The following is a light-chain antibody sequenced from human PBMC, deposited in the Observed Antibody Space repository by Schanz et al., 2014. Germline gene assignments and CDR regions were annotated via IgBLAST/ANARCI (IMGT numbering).Light chain of an antibody. J-gene: IGLJ2*01. CDR1: SSNIGAGYD. CDR2: GNS. CDR3: AAWDDSLNGHVV. Sequence: QSVLTQPPSVSGAPGQRVTISCTGSSSNIGAGYDVHWYQQVPGTAPKLLIYGNSNRPSGLPDRFSGSKSGTSASLAISGLQSEDEAHYYCAAWDDSLNGHVVFGGGTKVTVL. V-gene: IGLV1-40*01.